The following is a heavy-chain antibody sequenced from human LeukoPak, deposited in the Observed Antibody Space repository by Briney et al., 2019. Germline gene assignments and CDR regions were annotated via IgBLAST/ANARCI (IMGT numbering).Heavy chain of an antibody. Sequence: GASVKVSCKASGGTFSSYAISWVRQAPGQGLEWMGGIIPIFGTANYAQKLQGRVTMTTDTSTSTAYMELRSLRSDDTAVYYCARAPKYCSSTSCLYYYYYGMDVWGKGTTVTVSS. CDR1: GGTFSSYA. D-gene: IGHD2-2*01. V-gene: IGHV1-69*05. CDR3: ARAPKYCSSTSCLYYYYYGMDV. CDR2: IIPIFGTA. J-gene: IGHJ6*04.